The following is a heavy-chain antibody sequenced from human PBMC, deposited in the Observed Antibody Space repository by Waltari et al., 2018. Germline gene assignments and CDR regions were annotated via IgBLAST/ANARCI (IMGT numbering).Heavy chain of an antibody. Sequence: EVQLLESGGGLVQPGGSLRLSCAASGFTFSSYAMSWVRQAPGKGLEWVSAISGSGGSTKYADSGKGRFTISRDNSKNTLYLQMNSLRAEDTAVYYCAKDLFAPLEFDYWGQGTLVTVSS. J-gene: IGHJ4*02. CDR2: ISGSGGST. CDR3: AKDLFAPLEFDY. D-gene: IGHD2-21*01. CDR1: GFTFSSYA. V-gene: IGHV3-23*01.